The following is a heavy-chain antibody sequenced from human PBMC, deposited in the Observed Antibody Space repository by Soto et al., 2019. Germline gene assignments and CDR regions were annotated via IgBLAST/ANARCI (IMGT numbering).Heavy chain of an antibody. CDR2: IYYSGST. CDR3: ASLTAAAGTGPWFDP. Sequence: SETLSLTCTVSGGYISSYYWSWIRQPPGKGLEWIGYIYYSGSTNYNPSLKSRVTISVDTSKNQFSLRLSSVTAADTAVYYCASLTAAAGTGPWFDPWGQGTLVTVSS. V-gene: IGHV4-59*01. CDR1: GGYISSYY. J-gene: IGHJ5*02. D-gene: IGHD6-13*01.